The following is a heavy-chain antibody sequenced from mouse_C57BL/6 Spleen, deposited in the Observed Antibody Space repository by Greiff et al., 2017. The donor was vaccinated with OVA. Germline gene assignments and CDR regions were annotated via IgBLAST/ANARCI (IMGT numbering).Heavy chain of an antibody. V-gene: IGHV5-17*01. CDR1: GFTFSDYG. CDR3: ARDGNYLDYAMDY. CDR2: ISSGSSTI. Sequence: DVHLVESGGGLVKPGGSLKLSCAVSGFTFSDYGMHWVRQAPEKGLEWVAYISSGSSTIYYADTVKGRFTISRDNAKNTLFLQMTSLRSEDTAMYYCARDGNYLDYAMDYWGQGTSVTVSS. J-gene: IGHJ4*01. D-gene: IGHD2-1*01.